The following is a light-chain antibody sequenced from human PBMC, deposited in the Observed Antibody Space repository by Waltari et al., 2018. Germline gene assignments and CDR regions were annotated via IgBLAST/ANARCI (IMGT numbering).Light chain of an antibody. CDR3: QQRHSYTIT. CDR2: TAS. V-gene: IGKV1-9*01. CDR1: QGISSY. J-gene: IGKJ5*01. Sequence: DIQLTQSPSFLSASVGDRVTITCRSSQGISSYLAWYQQKPGKAPKLLIHTASTLQGGVPSRFSGSGSGTDFTLTISSLQPEDFATYYCQQRHSYTITFGQGTRLEIK.